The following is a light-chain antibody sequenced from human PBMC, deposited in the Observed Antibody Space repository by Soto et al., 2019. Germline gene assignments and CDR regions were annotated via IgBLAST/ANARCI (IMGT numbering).Light chain of an antibody. Sequence: DIQLTQSPSSVSASVGDRVTITCRANHDISSWLAWYQQKPGKAPKLLIYTASTLQSGVPSRFSGSGYGTDFTLTVSSPQPEDFATYYCQQSNTFVTFGGGTKVDIK. J-gene: IGKJ4*01. V-gene: IGKV1-12*01. CDR3: QQSNTFVT. CDR2: TAS. CDR1: HDISSW.